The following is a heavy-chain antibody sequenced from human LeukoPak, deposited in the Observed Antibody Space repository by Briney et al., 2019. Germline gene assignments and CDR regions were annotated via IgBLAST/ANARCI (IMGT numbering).Heavy chain of an antibody. V-gene: IGHV4-31*03. D-gene: IGHD5-12*01. CDR3: ARTGIRYSGYDSD. J-gene: IGHJ4*02. CDR2: IYYSGST. Sequence: SETLSLTCTVSGGSISSGGYYWSWIRQHPGKGLEWIGYIYYSGSTYYNPSLKSRVTISVDTSKNQFSLKLSSVTAADTAVYYCARTGIRYSGYDSDWSQGTLVTVSS. CDR1: GGSISSGGYY.